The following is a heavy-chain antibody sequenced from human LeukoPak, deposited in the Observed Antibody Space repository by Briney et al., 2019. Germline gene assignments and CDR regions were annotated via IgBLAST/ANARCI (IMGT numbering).Heavy chain of an antibody. V-gene: IGHV1-46*01. Sequence: ASVKVSCKASGYTFTIYYMHWVRQAPGQGLEWMGIINPSGGSTSYAQKFQGRVTMTRDTSTSRVYMELSSLRSEDTAVYYCARQGGYSSSSRWFDPWGQGTLVTVSS. J-gene: IGHJ5*02. D-gene: IGHD6-13*01. CDR3: ARQGGYSSSSRWFDP. CDR2: INPSGGST. CDR1: GYTFTIYY.